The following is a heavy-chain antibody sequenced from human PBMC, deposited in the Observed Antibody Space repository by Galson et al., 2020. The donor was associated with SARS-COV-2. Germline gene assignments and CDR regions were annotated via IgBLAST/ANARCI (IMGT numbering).Heavy chain of an antibody. V-gene: IGHV3-7*03. CDR2: IKQDGSEK. J-gene: IGHJ5*02. CDR3: ARDGEVRTIFGVAAHPNWFDP. D-gene: IGHD3-3*01. CDR1: GFPFSSYW. Sequence: GESLKISCAASGFPFSSYWMSWVRQAPGKGLEWVANIKQDGSEKYYVDSVKGRFTISRDNAKNSLYLQMNSLRAEDTAVYYCARDGEVRTIFGVAAHPNWFDPWGQGTLVTVSS.